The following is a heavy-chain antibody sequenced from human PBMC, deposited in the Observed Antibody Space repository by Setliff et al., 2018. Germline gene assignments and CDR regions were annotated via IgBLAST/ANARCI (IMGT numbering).Heavy chain of an antibody. Sequence: ETLSLSCAASGFSVGSTYMTWVRQAPGKGPEWVAIMYSGGLMDYADSLRGRFTISRSNSKNTIYLQINDLRLEDTAVYFCARAGTVGELIAGWDSWGQGTLVTVSS. V-gene: IGHV3-53*04. CDR3: ARAGTVGELIAGWDS. D-gene: IGHD3-16*02. CDR2: MYSGGLM. CDR1: GFSVGSTY. J-gene: IGHJ4*02.